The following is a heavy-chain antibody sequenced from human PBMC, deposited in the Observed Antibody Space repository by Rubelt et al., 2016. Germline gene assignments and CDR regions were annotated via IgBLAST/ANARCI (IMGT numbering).Heavy chain of an antibody. CDR1: GDSISSSSYY. V-gene: IGHV4-39*01. CDR2: IYYSGST. J-gene: IGHJ4*02. Sequence: QLQLQESGPGLVKPSETLSLTCTVSGDSISSSSYYWGWIRQPPGNGLEWIGNIYYSGSTSYNPSLRSRVTISVDTSKTQVSLKLSSGTAAETAVYYCARLRGDTDGGSWPDYWGQGALVTVSS. D-gene: IGHD4-23*01. CDR3: ARLRGDTDGGSWPDY.